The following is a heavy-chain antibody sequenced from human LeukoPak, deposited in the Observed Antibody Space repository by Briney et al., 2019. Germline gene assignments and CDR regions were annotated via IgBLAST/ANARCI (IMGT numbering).Heavy chain of an antibody. Sequence: GGSLRLSCAASGFTFSSYAMSWVRQAPGKGLEWVSAISGSGGSTYYADSVKGRFTISRDNSKNTLYLQMNGLRAEDTAVYYCAKEGIDDSSGYSDYWGQGTLVTVSS. CDR3: AKEGIDDSSGYSDY. V-gene: IGHV3-23*01. CDR1: GFTFSSYA. CDR2: ISGSGGST. D-gene: IGHD3-22*01. J-gene: IGHJ4*02.